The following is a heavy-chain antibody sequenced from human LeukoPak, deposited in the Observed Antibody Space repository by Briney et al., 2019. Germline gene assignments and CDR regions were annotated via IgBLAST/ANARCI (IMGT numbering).Heavy chain of an antibody. J-gene: IGHJ4*02. CDR3: ARGGGSREYFFDY. V-gene: IGHV4-34*01. CDR2: INHSGSA. Sequence: PSETLSLTCAVYGGSFSGYYWSWIRQPPGKGPEWIGEINHSGSANFNPSLKSRVTISVDTSKNQLSLKLTSVTAADTAVYYCARGGGSREYFFDYWGQGTLVTVSS. D-gene: IGHD1-26*01. CDR1: GGSFSGYY.